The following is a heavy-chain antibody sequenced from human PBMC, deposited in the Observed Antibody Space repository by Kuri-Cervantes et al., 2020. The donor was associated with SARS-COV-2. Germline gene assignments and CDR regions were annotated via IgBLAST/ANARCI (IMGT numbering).Heavy chain of an antibody. CDR3: ARLQRVVVPAASFDY. D-gene: IGHD2-2*01. J-gene: IGHJ4*02. CDR1: GYSISSGYY. Sequence: SETLSLTCAVFGYSISSGYYWGWIRQPPGKGLEWIGSIYHSGSTYYNPSLKSRVTISVDTSKNQFSLKLSSVTAADTAVYYCARLQRVVVPAASFDYWGQGTLVTVSS. CDR2: IYHSGST. V-gene: IGHV4-38-2*01.